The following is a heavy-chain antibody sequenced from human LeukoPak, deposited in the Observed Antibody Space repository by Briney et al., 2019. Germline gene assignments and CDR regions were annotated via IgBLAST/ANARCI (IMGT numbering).Heavy chain of an antibody. CDR3: ARGAAAGSAVYYYYYMDV. CDR2: IKQDGSDK. Sequence: PGGSLRLSCGVSGSTLSSNWMSWVRQAPGKGLEWVASIKQDGSDKYYVDSVEGRFTISRDNAKNSVYLQMNSLRADDTAVYYCARGAAAGSAVYYYYYMDVWGKGATVTVSS. V-gene: IGHV3-7*03. J-gene: IGHJ6*03. CDR1: GSTLSSNW. D-gene: IGHD6-13*01.